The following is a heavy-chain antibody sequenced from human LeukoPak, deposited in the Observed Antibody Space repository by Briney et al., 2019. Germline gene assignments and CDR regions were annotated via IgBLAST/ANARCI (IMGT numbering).Heavy chain of an antibody. D-gene: IGHD1-26*01. CDR1: GFTVSSNY. CDR3: VRASEQFDK. Sequence: GGSLRLSCAASGFTVSSNYMSWVRQAPGKGLEWVANIKQDGSEKNYVDSVKGRFTISRDNVRNSLYLQMTSLRFEDTAVYHCVRASEQFDKWGQGTLVTVSS. J-gene: IGHJ4*02. V-gene: IGHV3-7*01. CDR2: IKQDGSEK.